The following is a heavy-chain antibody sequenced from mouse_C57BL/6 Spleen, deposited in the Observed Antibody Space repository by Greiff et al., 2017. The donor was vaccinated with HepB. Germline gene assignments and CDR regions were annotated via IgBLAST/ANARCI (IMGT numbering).Heavy chain of an antibody. CDR3: ARREGNYPYYAMDY. V-gene: IGHV8-12*01. D-gene: IGHD2-1*01. CDR2: IYWDDDK. J-gene: IGHJ4*01. Sequence: QVTLKESGPGILQSSQTLSLTCSFSGFSLSTSGMGVSWIRQPSGKGLEWLAHIYWDDDKRYNPSLKSRLTISKDTSRNQVFLKITSVDTADTATYYCARREGNYPYYAMDYWGQGTSVTVSS. CDR1: GFSLSTSGMG.